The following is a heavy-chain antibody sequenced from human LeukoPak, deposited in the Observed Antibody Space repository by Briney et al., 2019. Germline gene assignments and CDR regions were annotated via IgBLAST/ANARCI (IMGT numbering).Heavy chain of an antibody. Sequence: GGSLRLSCAPSGFTFSSYAMSWVRQAPGKGLEWVSAISGSVSNTYYADSVKGRFTISRDNSKNTLYMQMNSLRAADTAVYYCAITMTTVVTGEDYWGQGTLVTVSS. V-gene: IGHV3-23*01. CDR1: GFTFSSYA. CDR3: AITMTTVVTGEDY. J-gene: IGHJ4*02. CDR2: ISGSVSNT. D-gene: IGHD4-23*01.